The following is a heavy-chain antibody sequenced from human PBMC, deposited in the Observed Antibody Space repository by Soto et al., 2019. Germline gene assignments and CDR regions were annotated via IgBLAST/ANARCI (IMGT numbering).Heavy chain of an antibody. J-gene: IGHJ3*02. D-gene: IGHD2-2*01. CDR2: IYPGDSDT. V-gene: IGHV5-51*01. CDR3: ARSAVPTAIEGSDM. CDR1: GYSFTSYW. Sequence: PGESLKISCKGSGYSFTSYWIGWVCQMPGKGLEWMGIIYPGDSDTRYSPSFQGQVTISADKSISTAYLQWRSLKASDSAMYYCARSAVPTAIEGSDMWGQGTTVTVSS.